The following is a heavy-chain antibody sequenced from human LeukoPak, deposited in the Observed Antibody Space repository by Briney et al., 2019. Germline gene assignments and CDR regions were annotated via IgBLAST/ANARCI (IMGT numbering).Heavy chain of an antibody. CDR2: IYRVGST. D-gene: IGHD4-23*01. CDR3: ARDGGNNSWYGMDV. Sequence: SGGSLRLSCAASGFTVSSNYMSWVRQAPGKGLEWVSIIYRVGSTFYADSVEGRFTISRDNSKNTLYLQMNSLRVEDTAIYYCARDGGNNSWYGMDVWGQGTTATVSS. J-gene: IGHJ6*02. CDR1: GFTVSSNY. V-gene: IGHV3-66*01.